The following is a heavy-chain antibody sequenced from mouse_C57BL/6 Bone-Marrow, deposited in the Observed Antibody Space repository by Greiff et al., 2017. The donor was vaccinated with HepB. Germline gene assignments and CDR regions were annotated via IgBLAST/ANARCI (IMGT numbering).Heavy chain of an antibody. J-gene: IGHJ2*01. CDR1: GYTFTSYT. V-gene: IGHV1-4*01. CDR3: ANLLWLRRGDY. D-gene: IGHD2-2*01. CDR2: INPSSGYT. Sequence: QVQLKQSGAELARPGASVKMSCKASGYTFTSYTMHWVKQRPGQGLEWIGYINPSSGYTKYNQKFKDKATLTADKSSSTAYMQLSSLTSEDSAVYYCANLLWLRRGDYGGQGTTLTVSS.